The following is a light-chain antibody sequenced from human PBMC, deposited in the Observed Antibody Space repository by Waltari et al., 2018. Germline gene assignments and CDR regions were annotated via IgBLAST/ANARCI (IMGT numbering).Light chain of an antibody. Sequence: ETLMTQSPATLSVSPGERVTLSCRASQSVTTNLAWYQQKPCQAPRLLIYRASTRATGVPARFSGSGSGTEFTLTINALQSEDFAVYYCHQYNNWPPNTFGQGTLLEIK. J-gene: IGKJ2*01. CDR2: RAS. V-gene: IGKV3-15*01. CDR1: QSVTTN. CDR3: HQYNNWPPNT.